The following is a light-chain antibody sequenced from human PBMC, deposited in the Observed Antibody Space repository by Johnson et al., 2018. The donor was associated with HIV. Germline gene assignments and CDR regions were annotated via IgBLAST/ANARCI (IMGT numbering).Light chain of an antibody. CDR1: SSNIGNNY. CDR3: GTWDSSLGAYV. CDR2: ENN. V-gene: IGLV1-51*02. Sequence: QAVLTQPPLVSAAPGQKVTISCSGSSSNIGNNYVSWYQQLPGTAPKLLIYENNKRPSGIPDRFSGSKSGTSATLGITGLQTGDEADYYCGTWDSSLGAYVFGTGTNVTVL. J-gene: IGLJ1*01.